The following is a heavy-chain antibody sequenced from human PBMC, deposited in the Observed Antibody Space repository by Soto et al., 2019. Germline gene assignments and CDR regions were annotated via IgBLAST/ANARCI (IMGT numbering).Heavy chain of an antibody. CDR3: AAEGTVTTGMDV. J-gene: IGHJ6*02. D-gene: IGHD4-17*01. Sequence: QMQLVQSGPEVKKPGTSVKVSCKASGFTFTSSAMQWVRQARGQRLEWIGWIVVGSGNTNYAQKFQERVTITRDMSTTTADRELSSLRSEDTAVYYCAAEGTVTTGMDVWGQGTTVTVSS. V-gene: IGHV1-58*02. CDR1: GFTFTSSA. CDR2: IVVGSGNT.